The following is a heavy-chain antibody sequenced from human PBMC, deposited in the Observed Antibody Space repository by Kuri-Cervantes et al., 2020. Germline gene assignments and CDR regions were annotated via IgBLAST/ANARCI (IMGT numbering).Heavy chain of an antibody. D-gene: IGHD7-27*01. J-gene: IGHJ4*02. Sequence: SVKVSCKASGGTFSSYGIRWVRQAPGQGLEWMGGIIPIFGTENYAQKFQGRFTITTDEPTRTAYMELSSLRSEDTAVYYCAKEGGALTGSYFDYWGQGTLVTVSS. CDR1: GGTFSSYG. V-gene: IGHV1-69*05. CDR3: AKEGGALTGSYFDY. CDR2: IIPIFGTE.